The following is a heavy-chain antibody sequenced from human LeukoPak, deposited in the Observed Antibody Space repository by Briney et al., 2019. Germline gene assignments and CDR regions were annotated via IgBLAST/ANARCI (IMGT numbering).Heavy chain of an antibody. CDR2: IIPIFGTA. CDR3: ARHLRPYEYYFDY. D-gene: IGHD2-8*01. V-gene: IGHV1-69*05. J-gene: IGHJ4*02. CDR1: GGTFSSYA. Sequence: GASVKVSXKASGGTFSSYAISWVRQAPGQGLEWMGRIIPIFGTANYAQKFQGRVTITTDESTSTAYMELSSLRSEDTAVYYCARHLRPYEYYFDYWGQGTLVTVSS.